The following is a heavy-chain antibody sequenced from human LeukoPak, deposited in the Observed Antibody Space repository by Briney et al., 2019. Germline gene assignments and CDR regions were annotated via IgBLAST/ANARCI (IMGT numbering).Heavy chain of an antibody. D-gene: IGHD3-22*01. CDR2: MSVSGGST. J-gene: IGHJ4*02. V-gene: IGHV1-46*01. CDR3: GRHFHNYDRSGYHRGFDS. Sequence: ASVKVSCKSSVYTFTSCYMHWVRQAPAQGLEWVVIMSVSGGSTSYSHNFQGRVPMTRDTSTSTVYMELSSWRSDDTAVYECGRHFHNYDRSGYHRGFDSWGQGTLVTVPP. CDR1: VYTFTSCY.